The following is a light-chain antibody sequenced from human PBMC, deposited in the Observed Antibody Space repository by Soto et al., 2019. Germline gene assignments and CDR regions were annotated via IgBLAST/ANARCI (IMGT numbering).Light chain of an antibody. CDR1: QSVSSN. V-gene: IGKV3-15*01. CDR3: HQRQYWPPIT. Sequence: EIVMTQSPATLSVSPGERATLSCRASQSVSSNLAWYQQKRGQAPRLLIYGASTRATGIPARFSGSGSGTEFTLTISSLEPEDFAVYYCHQRQYWPPITFGQGTRLE. J-gene: IGKJ5*01. CDR2: GAS.